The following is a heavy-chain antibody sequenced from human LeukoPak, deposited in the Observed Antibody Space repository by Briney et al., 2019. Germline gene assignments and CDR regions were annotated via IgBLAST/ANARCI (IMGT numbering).Heavy chain of an antibody. Sequence: PSETLSLTCTVSGGSISSGGYYWSWIRQHPGKGLEWIGYIYYSGGTYYNPSLKSRVTISVDTSKNQFSLKLSSVTAADTAVYYCARVLTDTDTTGRVRGVIRWFDPWGQGTLVTVSS. V-gene: IGHV4-31*03. CDR2: IYYSGGT. D-gene: IGHD3-10*01. J-gene: IGHJ5*02. CDR3: ARVLTDTDTTGRVRGVIRWFDP. CDR1: GGSISSGGYY.